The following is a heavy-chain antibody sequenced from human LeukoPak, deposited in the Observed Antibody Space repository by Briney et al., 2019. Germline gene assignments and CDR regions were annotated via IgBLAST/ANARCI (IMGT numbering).Heavy chain of an antibody. J-gene: IGHJ3*02. CDR1: GDSISSYY. Sequence: SETLSLTCTVSGDSISSYYWSWIRQPPGKGLEWIAYIYDSGTTNYNPSLKSRVTVSVDTSKNQFSLKLSSVTAADTAVYYCARDFSAAFDIWGQGTMVTVSS. D-gene: IGHD2/OR15-2a*01. V-gene: IGHV4-59*01. CDR3: ARDFSAAFDI. CDR2: IYDSGTT.